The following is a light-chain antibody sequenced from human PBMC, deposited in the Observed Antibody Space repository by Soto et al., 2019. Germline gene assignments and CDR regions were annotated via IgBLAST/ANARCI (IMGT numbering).Light chain of an antibody. CDR2: EVS. CDR1: SSDVGGYNY. Sequence: ALTQPASVSGSPGQSITISCTGTSSDVGGYNYVSWYQQHPGKAPKLMIYEVSNRPSGVSNRCSGSKSGNTASLTISGLQAEDEADYYCSSYTSSSTRVFGGGTKVTVL. CDR3: SSYTSSSTRV. J-gene: IGLJ3*02. V-gene: IGLV2-14*01.